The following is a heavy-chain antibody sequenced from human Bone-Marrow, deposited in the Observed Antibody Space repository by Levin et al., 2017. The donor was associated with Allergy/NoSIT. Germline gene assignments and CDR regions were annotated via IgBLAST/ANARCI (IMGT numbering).Heavy chain of an antibody. CDR2: TSFDGRNK. Sequence: GGSLRLSCAGSEFNFSNYAMHWVRQAPGKGLEWVAVTSFDGRNKYYADSVKGRFTIFRDNSKNTLYVQMNSLRVEDTAVYYCARVIGSSWYPYYFYGMDVWGQGTAVTVSS. D-gene: IGHD6-13*01. CDR3: ARVIGSSWYPYYFYGMDV. V-gene: IGHV3-30*04. CDR1: EFNFSNYA. J-gene: IGHJ6*02.